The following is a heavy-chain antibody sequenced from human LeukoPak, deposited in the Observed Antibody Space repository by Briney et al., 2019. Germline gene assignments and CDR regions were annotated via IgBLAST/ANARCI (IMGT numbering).Heavy chain of an antibody. CDR2: IKPDGSET. V-gene: IGHV3-7*01. Sequence: GGSLRLSRAASGFTFSKSWMTWVRQAPGKGLEWVANIKPDGSETYYVDSVMGRFTISRDNAKSSVYLQMNSLRAEDTAVYYCARDRSISGVVTIDFWGQGTLVTVSS. CDR1: GFTFSKSW. D-gene: IGHD3-3*01. CDR3: ARDRSISGVVTIDF. J-gene: IGHJ4*02.